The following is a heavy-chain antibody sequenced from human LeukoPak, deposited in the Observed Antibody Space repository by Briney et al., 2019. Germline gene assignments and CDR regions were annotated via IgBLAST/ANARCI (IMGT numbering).Heavy chain of an antibody. CDR2: IYYSGNSGNT. V-gene: IGHV4-39*01. CDR1: GGSINNDNYY. CDR3: ARLRDTGGYYFYYYFDS. J-gene: IGHJ4*02. Sequence: SETLSLTCTVSGGSINNDNYYWGWIRQSPGKGLDWIGNIYYSGNSGNTYYNPSLKSRVTISVDTAKNQFSLNLSSVTAADTALYYCARLRDTGGYYFYYYFDSWGLGTLVSVSS. D-gene: IGHD3-22*01.